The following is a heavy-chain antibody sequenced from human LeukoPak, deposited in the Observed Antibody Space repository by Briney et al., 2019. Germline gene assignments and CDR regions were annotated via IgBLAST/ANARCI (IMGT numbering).Heavy chain of an antibody. V-gene: IGHV3-23*01. CDR2: ISGSGGST. Sequence: GGSLRLSCAASGFTFSGYAMSWVRQAPGKGLEWVSAISGSGGSTYYADSVKGRFTISRDNSKNTLYLQMNSLRAEDTAVYYCAKDLNVCSSTSCYNWFDPWGQGTLVTVSS. CDR1: GFTFSGYA. J-gene: IGHJ5*02. CDR3: AKDLNVCSSTSCYNWFDP. D-gene: IGHD2-2*01.